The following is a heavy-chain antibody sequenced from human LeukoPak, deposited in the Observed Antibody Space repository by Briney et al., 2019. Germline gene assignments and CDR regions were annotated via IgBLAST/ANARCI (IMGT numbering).Heavy chain of an antibody. V-gene: IGHV3-30-3*01. CDR1: GFTFSSYA. Sequence: GGSLRLSCAASGFTFSSYAMHWVRQAPGKGLEWVAVISYDGSNKYYADSVKGRFTISRDNSKNTLFLQMNSLRAEDTAVYYCARGQRSSSWYVAGYWGQGTLVTVSS. CDR2: ISYDGSNK. J-gene: IGHJ4*02. CDR3: ARGQRSSSWYVAGY. D-gene: IGHD6-13*01.